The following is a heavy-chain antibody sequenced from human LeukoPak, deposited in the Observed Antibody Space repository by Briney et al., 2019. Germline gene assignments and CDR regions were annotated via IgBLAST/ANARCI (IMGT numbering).Heavy chain of an antibody. CDR3: ARVYCSGGACVNWFDP. Sequence: SQTLSLTCAISGDSVSSNTAAWNWTRQSPSRGLEWLGRTYYRSKWYNDYAVSVKSRITINPDTSKNQFSLQLNSVTPEDTAVYYCARVYCSGGACVNWFDPWGQGALVTVSS. CDR1: GDSVSSNTAA. V-gene: IGHV6-1*01. J-gene: IGHJ5*02. CDR2: TYYRSKWYN. D-gene: IGHD2-15*01.